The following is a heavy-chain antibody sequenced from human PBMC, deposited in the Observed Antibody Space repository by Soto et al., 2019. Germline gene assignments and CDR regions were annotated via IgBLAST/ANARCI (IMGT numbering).Heavy chain of an antibody. CDR3: AKTPWDDVVASGALGL. Sequence: GGSLRLSCTASGLTLANYAMTWVRQAPGKGLQWVSTLTNTDSQKYYADSVQGRFSISRDSSKNTLYLHMNSLRVEDTAIYFCAKTPWDDVVASGALGLWGHGTLVTVSS. CDR2: LTNTDSQK. V-gene: IGHV3-23*01. D-gene: IGHD2-2*01. CDR1: GLTLANYA. J-gene: IGHJ3*01.